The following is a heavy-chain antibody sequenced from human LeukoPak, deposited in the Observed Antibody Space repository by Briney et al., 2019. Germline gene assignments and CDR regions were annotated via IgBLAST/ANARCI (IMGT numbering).Heavy chain of an antibody. D-gene: IGHD3-10*01. J-gene: IGHJ4*02. V-gene: IGHV3-49*04. CDR1: GFPFGDYG. Sequence: HPGGPLRLSCTDSGFPFGDYGMSWVRQAPGKGLEWVGLIRSKTYGGTTEHAASVKGRFTMSRDDSKSIAYLQMNSLKTEDTAVYYCTRVRGVIVEGFDYWGQGTLVTVSS. CDR3: TRVRGVIVEGFDY. CDR2: IRSKTYGGTT.